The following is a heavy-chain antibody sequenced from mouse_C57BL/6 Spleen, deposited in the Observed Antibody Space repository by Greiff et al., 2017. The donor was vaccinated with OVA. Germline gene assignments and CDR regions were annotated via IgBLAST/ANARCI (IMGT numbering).Heavy chain of an antibody. V-gene: IGHV1-22*01. CDR1: GYTFTDYN. CDR3: ARGIYYGNYFDY. J-gene: IGHJ2*01. CDR2: INPNNGGT. Sequence: VVKPGASVKMSCKASGYTFTDYNMHWVKQSHGKSLEWIGYINPNNGGTSYNQKFKGKATLTVNKSSSTAYMELRSLTSEDSAVYYCARGIYYGNYFDYWGQGTTLTVSS. D-gene: IGHD2-1*01.